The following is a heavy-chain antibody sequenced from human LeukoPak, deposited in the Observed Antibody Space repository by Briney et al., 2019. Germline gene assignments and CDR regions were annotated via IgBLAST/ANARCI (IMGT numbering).Heavy chain of an antibody. V-gene: IGHV3-21*01. Sequence: GGSLRLSCAASGFTFSSYSMNWVRQAPGKGLEWVSSISSSSSYIYYADSVKGRFTISRDNAKNSLYLQMNSLRAEDTAVYYCASYDISTLDDAFDIWGQGTMVTVSS. CDR3: ASYDISTLDDAFDI. J-gene: IGHJ3*02. CDR1: GFTFSSYS. CDR2: ISSSSSYI. D-gene: IGHD3-9*01.